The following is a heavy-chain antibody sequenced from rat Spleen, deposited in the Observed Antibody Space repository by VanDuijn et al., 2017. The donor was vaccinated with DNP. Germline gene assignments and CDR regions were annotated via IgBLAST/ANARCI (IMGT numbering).Heavy chain of an antibody. D-gene: IGHD1-6*01. CDR1: GYSITSCC. V-gene: IGHV3-1*01. J-gene: IGHJ2*01. Sequence: EVQLQESGPGLVEPSQSLSLTCSVTGYSITSCCRWTWIRKFPGNKMEWIGHISYSGRATYNPSLKSRISITRDTSKNQFFLQLNSVTTEDTATYYCARYSLIKRMWDYWGQGVTVTVSS. CDR2: ISYSGRA. CDR3: ARYSLIKRMWDY.